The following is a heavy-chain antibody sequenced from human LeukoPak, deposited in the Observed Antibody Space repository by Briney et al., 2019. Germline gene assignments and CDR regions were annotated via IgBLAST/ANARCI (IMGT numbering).Heavy chain of an antibody. D-gene: IGHD3-10*01. V-gene: IGHV3-23*01. CDR3: AKVGVRVNSGDY. CDR1: GFDASTSV. CDR2: IKEPEAIT. Sequence: GGSLRLSCATSGFDASTSVVYWFRQAPGKGLEWVSDIKEPEAITEYADSVKGRFTISRDNSKNTVYLEMSSLRDEDTAVYYCAKVGVRVNSGDYWGQGTLATVSS. J-gene: IGHJ4*02.